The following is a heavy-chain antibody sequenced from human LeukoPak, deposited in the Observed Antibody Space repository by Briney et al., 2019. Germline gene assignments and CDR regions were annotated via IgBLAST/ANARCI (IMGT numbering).Heavy chain of an antibody. J-gene: IGHJ4*02. Sequence: ASVKVSCKASGYTFIDYYIHWVRQAPGQGLEWMGWIHPNSGGTSSTQKFQGRVTMTRDTSITTAYMELSRLASDDTAVYFCVRGAVIAHFDYWGQGTLVTVSS. V-gene: IGHV1-2*02. CDR1: GYTFIDYY. D-gene: IGHD2-21*01. CDR3: VRGAVIAHFDY. CDR2: IHPNSGGT.